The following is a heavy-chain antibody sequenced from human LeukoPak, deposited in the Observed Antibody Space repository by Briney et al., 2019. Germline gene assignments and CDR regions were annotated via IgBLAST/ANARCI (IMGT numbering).Heavy chain of an antibody. Sequence: SQTLSLTCTISGDSVSSNGAAWNWIRQSPSRGLEWLGRTYYKSKWYDDYAVSVKSRITINPDTSTNRFSLQLNSVTPEDTAVYYCARERVTMVRGIIMSDYGLDVWGQGTTVIVSS. CDR1: GDSVSSNGAA. D-gene: IGHD3-10*01. CDR3: ARERVTMVRGIIMSDYGLDV. CDR2: TYYKSKWYD. J-gene: IGHJ6*02. V-gene: IGHV6-1*01.